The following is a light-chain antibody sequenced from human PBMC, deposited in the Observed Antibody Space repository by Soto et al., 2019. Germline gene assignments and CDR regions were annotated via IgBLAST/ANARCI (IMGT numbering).Light chain of an antibody. J-gene: IGKJ1*01. V-gene: IGKV1-6*01. CDR1: QAIRTA. CDR3: QHYNSYSEA. Sequence: AIQLTQSPSSLSASVGDRVTITCRASQAIRTALGWYQQRPGKVPKLLIYAASTLQSGVPSRFSGSGSGTDFTLTISSLQPDDFATYYCQHYNSYSEAFGQGTKVDI. CDR2: AAS.